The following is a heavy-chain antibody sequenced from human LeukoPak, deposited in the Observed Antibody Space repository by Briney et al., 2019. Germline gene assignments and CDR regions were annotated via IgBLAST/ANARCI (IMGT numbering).Heavy chain of an antibody. CDR2: ISSSGTI. Sequence: GGSLRLSCAASGFTFSNYEMNWVRQAPGKGLEWLSYISSSGTIYYADSVKGRFTISRDNAKNSLYLQVNSLRAEDTAVYYCVGGGRGGYWGQGTLVTVS. J-gene: IGHJ4*02. CDR3: VGGGRGGY. CDR1: GFTFSNYE. D-gene: IGHD3-10*01. V-gene: IGHV3-48*03.